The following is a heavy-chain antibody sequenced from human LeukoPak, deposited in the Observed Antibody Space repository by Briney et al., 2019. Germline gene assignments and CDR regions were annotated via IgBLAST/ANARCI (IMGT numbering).Heavy chain of an antibody. CDR2: ISSDGSIT. J-gene: IGHJ3*02. Sequence: PGGSLRLSCAASGFTFSTYWMHWVRQAPGKGLVWVSRISSDGSITGYADSVKGRFTISRDNAKNTLYLQMNSLRAEDTAVYYCARPREWLFIRGGSSAFDIWGQGTMVTVSS. D-gene: IGHD3-3*01. CDR3: ARPREWLFIRGGSSAFDI. V-gene: IGHV3-74*01. CDR1: GFTFSTYW.